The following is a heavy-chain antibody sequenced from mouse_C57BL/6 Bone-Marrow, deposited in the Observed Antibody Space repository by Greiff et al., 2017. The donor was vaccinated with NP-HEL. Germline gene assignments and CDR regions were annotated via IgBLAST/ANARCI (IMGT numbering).Heavy chain of an antibody. CDR2: IHPSDSDT. Sequence: QVQLQQPGAELVKPGASVKVSCKASGYTFTSYWMHWVKQRPGQGLEWIGRIHPSDSDTNYIQKFKGKATLTVDKSSSTAYMQLSSLTSEDSAVDYYAILNDDGYYGYFDVWGTGTTGTVSS. J-gene: IGHJ1*03. CDR1: GYTFTSYW. CDR3: AILNDDGYYGYFDV. D-gene: IGHD2-3*01. V-gene: IGHV1-74*01.